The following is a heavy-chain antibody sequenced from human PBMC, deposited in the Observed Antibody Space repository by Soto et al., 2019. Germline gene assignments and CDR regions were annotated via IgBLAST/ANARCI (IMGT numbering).Heavy chain of an antibody. V-gene: IGHV4-4*07. CDR2: IYATGTT. D-gene: IGHD1-1*01. J-gene: IGHJ5*02. CDR3: VRDGTKTLRDWFDP. Sequence: PSETLSLTCTVSGASISGFYWSWIRKSAGKGLEWIGRIYATGTTDYNPSLKSRVMMSVDTSKKQFSLKLRSVTAADTAVYYCVRDGTKTLRDWFDPWGQGISITFSS. CDR1: GASISGFY.